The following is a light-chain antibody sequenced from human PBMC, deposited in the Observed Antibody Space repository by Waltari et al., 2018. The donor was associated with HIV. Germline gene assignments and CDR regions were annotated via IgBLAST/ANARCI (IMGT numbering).Light chain of an antibody. V-gene: IGKV2-28*01. J-gene: IGKJ5*01. CDR1: RSLLHDNEYNY. CDR2: LGS. CDR3: KQGLETPT. Sequence: DIVMTQSPLSLPVTPGEPASISCRSSRSLLHDNEYNYLDWDVQKPGQSPQLLIYLGSLRASGVPDRVIGSGSGKEFTLKISRVEAEDVGVYYCKQGLETPTFGQGTRLEIK.